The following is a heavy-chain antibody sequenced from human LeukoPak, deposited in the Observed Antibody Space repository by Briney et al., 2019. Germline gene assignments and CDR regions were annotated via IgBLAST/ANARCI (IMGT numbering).Heavy chain of an antibody. CDR3: ARDQRGSYYGFFDY. CDR1: GFTFSSYA. CDR2: ISSSGSTT. Sequence: PGGSLRLSCAASGFTFSSYAMTWVRQAPGKGLEWVSYISSSGSTTHYADSVKGRFTFSRDNAKNSLYLQMNSLRAEDTAVYYCARDQRGSYYGFFDYWGQGTLVTVSS. V-gene: IGHV3-48*03. J-gene: IGHJ4*02. D-gene: IGHD1-26*01.